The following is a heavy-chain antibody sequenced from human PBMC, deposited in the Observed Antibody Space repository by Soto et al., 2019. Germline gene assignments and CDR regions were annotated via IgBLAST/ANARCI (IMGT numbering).Heavy chain of an antibody. J-gene: IGHJ4*02. CDR3: ARAPYDILTGYFLSHFDY. Sequence: ASVKVSCKASGYTFTSYYMHWVRQAPGQGLEWMGIINPSGGSTSYAQKFQGRVTMTRDTSTSTVYMELSSLRSEDTAVYYCARAPYDILTGYFLSHFDYWGQGTLVTVSS. V-gene: IGHV1-46*01. D-gene: IGHD3-9*01. CDR2: INPSGGST. CDR1: GYTFTSYY.